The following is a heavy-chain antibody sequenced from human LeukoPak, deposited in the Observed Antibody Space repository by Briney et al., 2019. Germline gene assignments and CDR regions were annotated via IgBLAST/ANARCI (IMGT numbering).Heavy chain of an antibody. CDR1: GFTFSSYA. V-gene: IGHV3-30-3*01. D-gene: IGHD6-19*01. Sequence: GGSLRLSCAASGFTFSSYATHWVRQAPGKGLEWVAVISYDGSEKYYADSVKGRFTISRDNSKNTLYLQMNSLRAEDTALYYCARDVAVAGTGVDYWGQGTLVTVSS. CDR3: ARDVAVAGTGVDY. J-gene: IGHJ4*02. CDR2: ISYDGSEK.